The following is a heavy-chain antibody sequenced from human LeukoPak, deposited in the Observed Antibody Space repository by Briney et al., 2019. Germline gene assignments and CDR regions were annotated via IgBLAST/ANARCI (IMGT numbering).Heavy chain of an antibody. Sequence: PGGSLRLSCAASGFTFSSYSMNWVRQAPGKGLEWVSSISSISSYRYYADSVNGRFTISRDNAKNSLYLQMNSLRAEDTAVYYCARDAPRLGYWGQGTLVTVSS. J-gene: IGHJ4*02. D-gene: IGHD3-16*01. V-gene: IGHV3-21*01. CDR3: ARDAPRLGY. CDR2: ISSISSYR. CDR1: GFTFSSYS.